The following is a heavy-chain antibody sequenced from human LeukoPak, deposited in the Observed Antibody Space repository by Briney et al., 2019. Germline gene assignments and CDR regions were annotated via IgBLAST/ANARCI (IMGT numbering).Heavy chain of an antibody. CDR2: INHSGST. CDR3: ARPGITMVRGVASVGMDV. Sequence: KTGGSLRLSCAASGVTFSGYSMNWVRQPPGKGLEWIGEINHSGSTNYNPSLKSRVTISVDTPKNQFSLKLSSVTAADTAVYYCARPGITMVRGVASVGMDVWGQGTTVTVSS. CDR1: GVTFSGYS. J-gene: IGHJ6*02. V-gene: IGHV4-34*01. D-gene: IGHD3-10*01.